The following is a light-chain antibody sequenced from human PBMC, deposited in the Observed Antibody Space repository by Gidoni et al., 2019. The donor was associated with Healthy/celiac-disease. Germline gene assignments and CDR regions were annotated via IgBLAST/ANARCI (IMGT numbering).Light chain of an antibody. CDR2: GAS. J-gene: IGKJ2*01. CDR1: QSVSSN. Sequence: EIVMTQSPATLSVSPGERATLSCRASQSVSSNLAWYQQKPGQAPRLLIYGASTRATGIPARFSGSGSGTEFTPTISSLQSEDVAVYYCQQYNNRASYTFGQGTKLEIK. CDR3: QQYNNRASYT. V-gene: IGKV3-15*01.